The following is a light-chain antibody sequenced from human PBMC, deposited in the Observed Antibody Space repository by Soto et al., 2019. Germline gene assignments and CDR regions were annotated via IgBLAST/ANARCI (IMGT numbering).Light chain of an antibody. CDR1: QSVSSSY. J-gene: IGKJ1*01. V-gene: IGKV3-20*01. Sequence: EIVLTQSPGTLSLSPGERATLSCRASQSVSSSYLAWYQQKPGQAPRLLIYGASSRATGIPDRFSGSGSGTDFTLTISRLEPEDFAVYYCQQYGSQGTFGQGTKVEIK. CDR2: GAS. CDR3: QQYGSQGT.